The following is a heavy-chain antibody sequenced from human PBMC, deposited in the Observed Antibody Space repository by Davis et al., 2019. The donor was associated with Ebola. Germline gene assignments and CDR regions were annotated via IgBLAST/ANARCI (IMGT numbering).Heavy chain of an antibody. CDR1: GYTFTGYY. J-gene: IGHJ5*02. Sequence: ASVKVSCKASGYTFTGYYMHWVRQAPGQGLEWMGWINPNSGGTNYAQKFQGRVTMTRDTSISTAYMELSRLRSDDTAVYYCAREGYCSSTSCAQRGWFDPWGQGTLVTVSS. D-gene: IGHD2-2*01. CDR3: AREGYCSSTSCAQRGWFDP. CDR2: INPNSGGT. V-gene: IGHV1-2*02.